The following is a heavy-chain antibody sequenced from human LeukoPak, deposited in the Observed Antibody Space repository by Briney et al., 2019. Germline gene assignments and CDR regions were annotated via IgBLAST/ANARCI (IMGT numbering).Heavy chain of an antibody. CDR3: ARDLGYCTNGVCHTRFDY. J-gene: IGHJ4*02. CDR2: IDGDTYGNTI. V-gene: IGHV3-48*02. Sequence: GGSLRLSWAAFGFTLSSYRLNWVRQPQGKGLEWISYIDGDTYGNTIYYPHTVKGRFTISRDNAKNSLYLQMDSLRDEDTAVYYCARDLGYCTNGVCHTRFDYWGQGTLVAVSS. D-gene: IGHD2-8*01. CDR1: GFTLSSYR.